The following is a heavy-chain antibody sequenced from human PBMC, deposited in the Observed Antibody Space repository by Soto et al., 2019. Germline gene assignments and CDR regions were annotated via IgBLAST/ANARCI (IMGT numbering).Heavy chain of an antibody. CDR1: GGSISSSSYY. CDR3: ARCITIFGVVISLGWFDP. Sequence: QLQLQESGPGLVKPSETLSLTCTVSGGSISSSSYYWGWIRQPPGKGLEWIGSIYYSGSTYYNPSLKRRVTISVDTSKNQFSLKLSSVTAADTAVYYCARCITIFGVVISLGWFDPWGQGTLVTVSS. J-gene: IGHJ5*02. V-gene: IGHV4-39*01. CDR2: IYYSGST. D-gene: IGHD3-3*01.